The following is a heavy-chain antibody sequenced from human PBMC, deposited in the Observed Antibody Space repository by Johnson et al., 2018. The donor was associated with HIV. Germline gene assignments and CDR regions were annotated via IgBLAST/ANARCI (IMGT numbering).Heavy chain of an antibody. V-gene: IGHV3-23*04. CDR3: ARGLSSWSFDAFDI. J-gene: IGHJ3*02. Sequence: VQLVESGGGLVKPGGSLRLSCAASGFSFSDYDLSWVRQAPGKGLEWVSAISGSGGSTYYADSVKGRFTISRDNSKNTLYLQMNSLRAEDTAVYYCARGLSSWSFDAFDIWGQGTMVTVSS. D-gene: IGHD6-13*01. CDR1: GFSFSDYD. CDR2: ISGSGGST.